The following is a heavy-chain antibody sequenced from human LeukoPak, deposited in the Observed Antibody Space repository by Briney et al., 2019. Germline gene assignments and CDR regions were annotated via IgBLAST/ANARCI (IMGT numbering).Heavy chain of an antibody. CDR2: IYYTGST. D-gene: IGHD6-19*01. V-gene: IGHV4-39*01. J-gene: IGHJ4*02. CDR3: ASGNGYSSAWLGY. CDR1: GGSISGISYY. Sequence: PSETLSLTCTISGGSISGISYYWGWIRQPPGKGLEWIGSIYYTGSTYYNPSLKSRVTVSVDTSKNQFSLNLRSVTAADTAVYYCASGNGYSSAWLGYWGQGTLVTVSS.